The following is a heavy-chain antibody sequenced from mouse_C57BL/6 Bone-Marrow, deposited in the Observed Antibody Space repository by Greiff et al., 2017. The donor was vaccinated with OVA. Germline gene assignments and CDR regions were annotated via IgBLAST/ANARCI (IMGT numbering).Heavy chain of an antibody. Sequence: EVKLEESGPELVKPGASVKMSCKASGYTFTDYNMHWVKQSHGKSLEWIGYINPNNGGTSYNPKFKGKATLTVNKSSSTAYMELRSLTSEDSAVYSCARWCLGFADWGQGTLVTVSA. CDR2: INPNNGGT. D-gene: IGHD1-1*02. V-gene: IGHV1-22*01. CDR3: ARWCLGFAD. CDR1: GYTFTDYN. J-gene: IGHJ3*01.